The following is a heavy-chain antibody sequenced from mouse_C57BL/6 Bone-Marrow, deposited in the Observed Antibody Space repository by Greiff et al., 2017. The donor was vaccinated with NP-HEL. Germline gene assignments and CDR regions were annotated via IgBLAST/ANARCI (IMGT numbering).Heavy chain of an antibody. Sequence: EVKLVESGPELVKPGASVKISCKASGYSFTDYNMNWVKQSNGKSLEWIGVINPNYGTTSYNQKFKGKATLTVDQSSSTAYMQLNSLTSEDSAVYYCAREGLGIFITTVVALDYWGQGTTLTVSS. CDR1: GYSFTDYN. D-gene: IGHD1-1*01. J-gene: IGHJ2*01. CDR3: AREGLGIFITTVVALDY. V-gene: IGHV1-39*01. CDR2: INPNYGTT.